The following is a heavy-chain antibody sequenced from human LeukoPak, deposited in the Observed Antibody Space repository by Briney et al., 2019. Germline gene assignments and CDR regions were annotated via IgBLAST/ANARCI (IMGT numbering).Heavy chain of an antibody. CDR1: GFTFRNYW. Sequence: GGSLRLSCTASGFTFRNYWMSWVRQAPGKGLEWVGNIKQDGSEKYYVDSVKGRFTISRDNAKNLLYLQMKSLRAEDTAVYYCARDRTWWDYWGQGTLVTVSS. J-gene: IGHJ4*02. CDR3: ARDRTWWDY. V-gene: IGHV3-7*03. D-gene: IGHD2-15*01. CDR2: IKQDGSEK.